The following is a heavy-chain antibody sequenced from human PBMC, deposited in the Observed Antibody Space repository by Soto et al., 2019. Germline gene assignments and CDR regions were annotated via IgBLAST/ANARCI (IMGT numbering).Heavy chain of an antibody. J-gene: IGHJ4*02. CDR3: ARHFESNCFDY. V-gene: IGHV4-39*01. CDR2: IYYSGST. D-gene: IGHD3-9*01. Sequence: RSETLSLTCTVSGGTISSSSYYWGWIRQPPGKGLEWIGSIYYSGSTYYNPSLKSRVTISVDTSKNQFSLKLSSVTAADTAVYYCARHFESNCFDYWGQGTLVTVSS. CDR1: GGTISSSSYY.